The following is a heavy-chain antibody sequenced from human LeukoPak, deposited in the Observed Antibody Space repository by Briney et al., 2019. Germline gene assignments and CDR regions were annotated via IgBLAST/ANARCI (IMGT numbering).Heavy chain of an antibody. D-gene: IGHD6-19*01. CDR1: GFTFSSYA. Sequence: PGGSVRLSCAASGFTFSSYAMSWVRQAPGKGLEWVSAISGSSGSTYYADSVKGRFTISRDNSKNTLYLQMNSLRAEDTAVYYCAKTSVAADTKNAFDIWGQGTMVTVSS. CDR2: ISGSSGST. CDR3: AKTSVAADTKNAFDI. V-gene: IGHV3-23*01. J-gene: IGHJ3*02.